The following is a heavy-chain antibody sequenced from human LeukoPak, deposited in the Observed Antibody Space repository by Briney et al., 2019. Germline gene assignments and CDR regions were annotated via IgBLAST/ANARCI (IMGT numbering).Heavy chain of an antibody. CDR3: ARVLRYDFWSAYYFDY. V-gene: IGHV1-18*01. Sequence: ASVKVSCKASGYTFTSYGISWVRQAPGQGLEWMGWISAYNGNTNYAQKLQGRATMTTDTFTSTAYMELRSLRSDDTAVYYCARVLRYDFWSAYYFDYWGQGTLVTVSS. CDR1: GYTFTSYG. CDR2: ISAYNGNT. J-gene: IGHJ4*02. D-gene: IGHD3-3*01.